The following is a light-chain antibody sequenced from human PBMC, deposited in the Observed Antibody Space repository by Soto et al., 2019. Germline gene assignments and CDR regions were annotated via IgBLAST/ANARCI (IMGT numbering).Light chain of an antibody. Sequence: DIQMTQSPSTLSGSVGDRVTITCRASQTISSWLAWYQQKPGKAPKLLIYKASTLKSGVPSRFSGSGSGTDFTLTISRMEPEDFAVYYCQQFSSTPSWTFGQGTKVDIK. J-gene: IGKJ1*01. CDR3: QQFSSTPSWT. CDR2: KAS. V-gene: IGKV1-5*03. CDR1: QTISSW.